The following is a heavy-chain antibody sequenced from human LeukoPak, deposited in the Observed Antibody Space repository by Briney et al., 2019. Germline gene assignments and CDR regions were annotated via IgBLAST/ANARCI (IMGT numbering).Heavy chain of an antibody. CDR3: AKATRATETDSQDY. V-gene: IGHV3-30*02. CDR1: GFTFSSYG. Sequence: GGSLRLSCAASGFTFSSYGMHWVRQAPGKGLEWVTFIRYDGSNKYYADSVKGRFTISRDNSKNTLYLQMNSLRAEDTAVYYCAKATRATETDSQDYWGQGILDTVSS. D-gene: IGHD1-14*01. J-gene: IGHJ4*02. CDR2: IRYDGSNK.